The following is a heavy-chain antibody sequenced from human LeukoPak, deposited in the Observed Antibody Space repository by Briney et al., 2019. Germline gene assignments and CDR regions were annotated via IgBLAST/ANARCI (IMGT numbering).Heavy chain of an antibody. CDR2: INSDGSIT. CDR1: GFTFTTYW. CDR3: ARPRSSSGYYWPFDD. J-gene: IGHJ4*02. V-gene: IGHV3-74*01. Sequence: PGGSLRLSCAASGFTFTTYWMHWVRQAPGKGLVWVSHINSDGSITSYADSVKGRFTISRDNSKNTLYLQMNSLRAEDTAVYYCARPRSSSGYYWPFDDWGQGTLVTVSS. D-gene: IGHD3-22*01.